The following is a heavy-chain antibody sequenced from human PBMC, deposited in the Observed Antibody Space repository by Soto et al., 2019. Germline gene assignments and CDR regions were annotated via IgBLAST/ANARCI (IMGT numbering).Heavy chain of an antibody. J-gene: IGHJ6*02. D-gene: IGHD2-15*01. Sequence: GGSLRLSGAASGFTFSDYGMHWVRQAPGEGLQWVAVIWFDGSNEHYADSVKGRFTISRDNSKNTLYLQMYSLRAGDTAVYYCARGSLYCSSTSCSYGMDVWGQGTTVTVSS. V-gene: IGHV3-33*01. CDR2: IWFDGSNE. CDR3: ARGSLYCSSTSCSYGMDV. CDR1: GFTFSDYG.